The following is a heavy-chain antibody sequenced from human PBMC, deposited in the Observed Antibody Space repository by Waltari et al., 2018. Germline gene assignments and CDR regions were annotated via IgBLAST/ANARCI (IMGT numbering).Heavy chain of an antibody. J-gene: IGHJ4*02. CDR2: IKKDGTEK. CDR1: GFTFSPYS. D-gene: IGHD6-13*01. V-gene: IGHV3-7*04. Sequence: EVQLVESGGGLVQPGGSLSRSCAVSGFTFSPYSMTWVRQAPGKGLEWVANIKKDGTEKYYVDSVKGRFSISRDNGKNLLYLHMNSLRADDTAVYYCARDEMHRTTWYHFWGQGTQVTVSS. CDR3: ARDEMHRTTWYHF.